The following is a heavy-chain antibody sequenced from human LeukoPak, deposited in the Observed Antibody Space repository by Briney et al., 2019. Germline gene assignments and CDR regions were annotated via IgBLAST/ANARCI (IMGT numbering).Heavy chain of an antibody. V-gene: IGHV3-74*01. CDR1: GFTFSSYW. CDR3: TRDLTDYDVSTGLHHYYMDV. J-gene: IGHJ6*02. D-gene: IGHD3-9*01. CDR2: INGDGRNI. Sequence: GGSLRLSFAASGFTFSSYWMHWVRQDPRKGLVWVSRINGDGRNINYADSVRGRFTISRDNAKNTLYLQMNTLRVEDTAVYYCTRDLTDYDVSTGLHHYYMDVWGQGTTVTVSS.